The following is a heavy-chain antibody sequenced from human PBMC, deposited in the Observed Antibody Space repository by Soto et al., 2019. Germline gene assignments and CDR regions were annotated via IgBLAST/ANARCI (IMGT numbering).Heavy chain of an antibody. D-gene: IGHD3-22*01. CDR2: ISNDGTNQ. J-gene: IGHJ6*02. V-gene: IGHV3-30*18. CDR3: AKAYYYDSSGYYDNYYAMYV. CDR1: GFTLSGFA. Sequence: PGGSLRLSCDASGFTLSGFAMHWVRQAPGQGLEWVAVISNDGTNQYYSESVKGRFTISRDNSKNTLYLQMNNLRAEDTAVYYCAKAYYYDSSGYYDNYYAMYVWGQGTTVTVSS.